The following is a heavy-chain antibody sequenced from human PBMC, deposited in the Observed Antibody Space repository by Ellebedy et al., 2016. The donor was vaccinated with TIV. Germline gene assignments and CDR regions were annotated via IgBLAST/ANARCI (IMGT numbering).Heavy chain of an antibody. V-gene: IGHV3-23*01. Sequence: GESLKISXAASGFSLNNSFMSWIRQAPGKGLEWVSTLTADGRSTYFADSVKGRFTISRVNSKNTVYLQMNSLRSEDTAVYYCRPGHYSDAWGQGTLVTVSS. CDR2: LTADGRST. CDR1: GFSLNNSF. CDR3: RPGHYSDA. J-gene: IGHJ4*02.